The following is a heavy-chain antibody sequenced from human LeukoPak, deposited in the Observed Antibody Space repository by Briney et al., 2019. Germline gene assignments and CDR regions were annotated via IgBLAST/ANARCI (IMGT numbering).Heavy chain of an antibody. CDR1: GYTFTSYG. V-gene: IGHV1-18*01. Sequence: ASVKVSCKASGYTFTSYGISWVRQAPGQGLEWMGWISGYNGNTNYAQNLQGRVTMTTDTSTSTVYMELRSLRSDDTTVNYCTLSSHYLQGNYYYMDVWGKRTTVTVSS. J-gene: IGHJ6*03. CDR2: ISGYNGNT. D-gene: IGHD6-13*01. CDR3: TLSSHYLQGNYYYMDV.